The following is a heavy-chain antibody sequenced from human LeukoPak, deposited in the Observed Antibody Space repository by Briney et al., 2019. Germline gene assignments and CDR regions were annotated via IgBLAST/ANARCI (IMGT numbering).Heavy chain of an antibody. Sequence: GGSLRLSCAASGFTFSSYSMNWVRQAPGKGLEWVSYISSSSSTIYYADSVKGRFTISRDNAKNSLYLQMNSLRGEDTAVYYCARGYYDSSGYYYERNFDYWGQGTLVTVSS. V-gene: IGHV3-48*01. CDR1: GFTFSSYS. CDR3: ARGYYDSSGYYYERNFDY. D-gene: IGHD3-22*01. CDR2: ISSSSSTI. J-gene: IGHJ4*02.